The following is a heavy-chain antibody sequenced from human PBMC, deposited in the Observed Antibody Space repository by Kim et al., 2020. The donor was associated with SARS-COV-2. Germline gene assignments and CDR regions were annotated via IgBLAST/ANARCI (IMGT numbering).Heavy chain of an antibody. Sequence: ASVKVSCKTSGYTFTTYGISWVRQAPGQGLEWMGWISPYNGDTNYAQKLRGRVTMTTDTSTTTAYMELRSLRFDDTAVYYCVRQPSRLRPFDYWGRGTLVTVSS. CDR3: VRQPSRLRPFDY. CDR1: GYTFTTYG. D-gene: IGHD4-17*01. CDR2: ISPYNGDT. J-gene: IGHJ4*02. V-gene: IGHV1-18*01.